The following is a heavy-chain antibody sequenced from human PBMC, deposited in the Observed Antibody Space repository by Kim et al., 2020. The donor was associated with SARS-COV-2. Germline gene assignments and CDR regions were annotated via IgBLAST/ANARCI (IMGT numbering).Heavy chain of an antibody. V-gene: IGHV4-31*03. CDR1: GGSISSGGYY. J-gene: IGHJ6*02. CDR2: IYYSGST. CDR3: ARGDEYCGGDCYLPMDV. D-gene: IGHD2-21*01. Sequence: SETLSLTCTVSGGSISSGGYYWSWIRQHPGKGLEWIGYIYYSGSTYYNPSLKSRVTISVDTSKNQFSLKLSSVTAADTAVYYCARGDEYCGGDCYLPMDVWGQGTTVTVSS.